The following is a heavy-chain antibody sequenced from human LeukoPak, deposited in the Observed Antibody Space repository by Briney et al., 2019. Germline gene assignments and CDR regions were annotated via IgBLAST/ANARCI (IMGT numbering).Heavy chain of an antibody. CDR3: ARAGSWKLNFDY. CDR1: GGSISSYY. J-gene: IGHJ4*02. CDR2: IHYSGNT. Sequence: SETLSLTCTVSGGSISSYYWSWIRQPPGKGLEWIGYIHYSGNTNYNPSLKTRVTISVDTSKNQFSLKLSSVTAADTAVYYCARAGSWKLNFDYWGQGTLVTVSS. D-gene: IGHD6-13*01. V-gene: IGHV4-59*01.